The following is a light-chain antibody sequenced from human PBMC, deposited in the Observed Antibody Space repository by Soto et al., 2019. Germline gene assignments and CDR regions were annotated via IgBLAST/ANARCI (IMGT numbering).Light chain of an antibody. V-gene: IGKV3D-15*01. J-gene: IGKJ5*01. CDR3: QQYKSWPPIT. CDR2: GAS. CDR1: QSVSSN. Sequence: EIVMTQSPATLSVSPGERATLSCRASQSVSSNLAWYQQKPGRAPRLLIYGASSRATGIPDRFSGSGSGTDFTLTISRLEPEDYAVYYCQQYKSWPPITFGQGTRLEI.